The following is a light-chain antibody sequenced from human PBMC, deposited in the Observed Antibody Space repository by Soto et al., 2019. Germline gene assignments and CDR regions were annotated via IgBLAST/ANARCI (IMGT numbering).Light chain of an antibody. V-gene: IGKV3-11*01. CDR2: DAS. Sequence: SPATLSLSPGERATLSCRASQSVSSYLAWYQQKPGQAPRLLIYDASNRATGIPARFSGSGSGTDFTLTISSLEPEDFAVYYCQQRSNWPRTTFGQGTRLEIK. CDR1: QSVSSY. CDR3: QQRSNWPRTT. J-gene: IGKJ5*01.